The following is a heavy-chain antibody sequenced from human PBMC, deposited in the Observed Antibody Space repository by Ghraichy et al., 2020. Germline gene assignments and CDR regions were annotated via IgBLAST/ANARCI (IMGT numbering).Heavy chain of an antibody. CDR3: ARETGSSWYPDY. D-gene: IGHD6-13*01. CDR2: IKQDGSDK. V-gene: IGHV3-7*03. Sequence: GGSLRLSCAASGFTFSNYWMTWVRQAPGKGLEWVANIKQDGSDKYYVDSVKGRFTISRDNARNSLSLQMNSLRAEDTAIYYCARETGSSWYPDYWGQGTLVTVSS. CDR1: GFTFSNYW. J-gene: IGHJ4*02.